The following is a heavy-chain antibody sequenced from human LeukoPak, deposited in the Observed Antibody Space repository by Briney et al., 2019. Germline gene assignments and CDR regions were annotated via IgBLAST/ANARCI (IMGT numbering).Heavy chain of an antibody. CDR2: ISSSSSYI. D-gene: IGHD3-22*01. V-gene: IGHV3-21*01. J-gene: IGHJ4*02. CDR1: GFTFSSYS. CDR3: ARGRYYYDSSGYPTPGY. Sequence: AGGSLRLSCAASGFTFSSYSVNWVRQAPGKGLEWVSSISSSSSYIYYADSVKGRFTISRDNAKNSLYLQMNSLRAEDTAVYYCARGRYYYDSSGYPTPGYWGQGTLVTVSS.